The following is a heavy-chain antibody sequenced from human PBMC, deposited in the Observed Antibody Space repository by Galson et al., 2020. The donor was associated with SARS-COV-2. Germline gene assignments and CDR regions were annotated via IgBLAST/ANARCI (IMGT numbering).Heavy chain of an antibody. CDR2: IDWDDDK. CDR3: ARSHTTHDTFDI. Sequence: SGPTLVKPTQTLTLTCTLSGFSLSTGGMSVSWIRQPPGKALEWLARIDWDDDKYYSKSLKTRLTISKDTSKNQVVLTMTNVDPVDTATHYCARSHTTHDTFDIWGQGTMLTVSS. V-gene: IGHV2-70*11. CDR1: GFSLSTGGMS. J-gene: IGHJ3*02. D-gene: IGHD1-1*01.